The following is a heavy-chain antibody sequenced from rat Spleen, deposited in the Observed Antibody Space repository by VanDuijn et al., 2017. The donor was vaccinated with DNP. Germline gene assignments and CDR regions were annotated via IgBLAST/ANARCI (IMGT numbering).Heavy chain of an antibody. CDR1: GFIFSDYN. CDR3: TTGYYDGCRFAY. J-gene: IGHJ3*01. D-gene: IGHD1-12*03. V-gene: IGHV5S10*01. Sequence: EVQLVESGGGLVQPGRSLKLSCAASGFIFSDYNMAWVRQAPKKGLEWVATIIYDGTRTYYRDSVKGRFTISRDNAKSTLYLQMDSLRSEDTATYYCTTGYYDGCRFAYWGQGTLVTVSS. CDR2: IIYDGTRT.